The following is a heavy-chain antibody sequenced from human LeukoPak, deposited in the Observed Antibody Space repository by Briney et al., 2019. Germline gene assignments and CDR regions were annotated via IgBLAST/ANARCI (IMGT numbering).Heavy chain of an antibody. J-gene: IGHJ4*02. CDR3: ARDRLDVWGSYRSYYFDY. D-gene: IGHD3-16*02. CDR1: GFTFSSYA. CDR2: ISYDGSNK. V-gene: IGHV3-30-3*01. Sequence: QAGGSLRLSCAASGFTFSSYAMHWVRQAPGKGLEWVAVISYDGSNKYYADSVKGRFTISRDNSKNTLYLQMNSLRAEDTAVYYCARDRLDVWGSYRSYYFDYWGQGTLVTVSS.